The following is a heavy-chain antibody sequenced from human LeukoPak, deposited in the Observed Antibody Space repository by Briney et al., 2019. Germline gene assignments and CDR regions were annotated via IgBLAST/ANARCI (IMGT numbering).Heavy chain of an antibody. CDR2: ISNDAKYI. Sequence: GGSLRLSCAASGFTFSRYSMNWVRQAPGKGLEWVSSISNDAKYIYYADSLKGRFTVSRDNSKNTLFLQMNSLRAEDTAVYYCARKLLEKTASTRGQGILVTVSS. J-gene: IGHJ4*02. CDR1: GFTFSRYS. CDR3: ARKLLEKTAST. D-gene: IGHD5-24*01. V-gene: IGHV3-21*04.